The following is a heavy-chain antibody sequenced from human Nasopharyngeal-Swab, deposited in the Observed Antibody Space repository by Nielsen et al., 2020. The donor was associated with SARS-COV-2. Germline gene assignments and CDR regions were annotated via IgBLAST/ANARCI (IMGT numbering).Heavy chain of an antibody. CDR1: GYSFTGEY. J-gene: IGHJ5*02. Sequence: ASVKVSCKASGYSFTGEYMHWVRQAPGQGLEWMGWINPNTGGTDYAQKFQGRVTMTWDTSINTAYMELSGLRSDDTAVFYCTREAPMSGRSINYFDPWGQGTLVTVSS. V-gene: IGHV1-2*02. D-gene: IGHD1-1*01. CDR3: TREAPMSGRSINYFDP. CDR2: INPNTGGT.